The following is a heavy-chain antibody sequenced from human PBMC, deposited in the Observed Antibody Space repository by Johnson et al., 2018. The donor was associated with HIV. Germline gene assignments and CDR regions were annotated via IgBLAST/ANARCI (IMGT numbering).Heavy chain of an antibody. Sequence: QVQLVEPGGGVVHPGRSLRLSCAASGFPFRSYTVHWVRQAPGKGPEWVAVISYDGIHKYYAEFVKGRFTISRDNSKNTLYLHMNSLRVEGTAAYYCAKDVLFQFVGGLEAFDIWGQWTMVTVSS. CDR3: AKDVLFQFVGGLEAFDI. V-gene: IGHV3-30*04. CDR2: ISYDGIHK. CDR1: GFPFRSYT. J-gene: IGHJ3*02. D-gene: IGHD6-6*01.